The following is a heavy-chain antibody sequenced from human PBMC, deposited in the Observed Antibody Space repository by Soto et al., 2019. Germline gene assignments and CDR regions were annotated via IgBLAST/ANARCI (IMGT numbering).Heavy chain of an antibody. J-gene: IGHJ5*02. Sequence: ASVKVSCKASGYTFTSYGISWVRQAPGQGLEWMGWISAYNGNTNYAQKLQGRVTMTTDTSTSTAYMELRSRRSDDTCVDYCEGNSAYDSGSWGQGPLVPVSS. CDR3: EGNSAYDSGS. CDR2: ISAYNGNT. V-gene: IGHV1-18*01. D-gene: IGHD5-12*01. CDR1: GYTFTSYG.